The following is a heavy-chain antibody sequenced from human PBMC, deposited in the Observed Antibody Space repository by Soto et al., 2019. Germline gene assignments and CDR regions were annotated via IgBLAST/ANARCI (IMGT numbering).Heavy chain of an antibody. CDR1: GYSFTSYW. D-gene: IGHD1-1*01. J-gene: IGHJ4*02. V-gene: IGHV5-51*01. CDR3: ARQNGKTNHYLRPFDY. CDR2: IYPGDSDT. Sequence: GESLKISCKGSGYSFTSYWIGWVRQMPGKGLEWMGIIYPGDSDTRYSPSFQGQVTISADKSISTAYLQWSSLKASDTAMYYCARQNGKTNHYLRPFDYWGQGTLVTVSS.